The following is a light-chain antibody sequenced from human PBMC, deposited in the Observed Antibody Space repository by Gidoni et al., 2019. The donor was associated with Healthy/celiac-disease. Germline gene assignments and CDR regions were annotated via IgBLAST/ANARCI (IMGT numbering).Light chain of an antibody. CDR2: AAS. J-gene: IGKJ1*01. Sequence: DIQMTQSPSSLSASVGDRVTITCRARQSSSSYLTWYQQKPGKAPKLLIYAASSSQSGVPSRFSGSGSGTDFTLTISRLQPEDFATYYCQQSYSTRWTFGQGTKVEIK. CDR3: QQSYSTRWT. CDR1: QSSSSY. V-gene: IGKV1-39*01.